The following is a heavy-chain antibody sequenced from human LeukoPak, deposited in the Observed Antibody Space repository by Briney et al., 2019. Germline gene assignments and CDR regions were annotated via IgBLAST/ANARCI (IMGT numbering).Heavy chain of an antibody. J-gene: IGHJ6*03. V-gene: IGHV4-39*07. CDR1: GGSISSSSYY. D-gene: IGHD5-18*01. CDR3: AREWRIQLWLFRYYYYMDV. CDR2: INHSGST. Sequence: SETLSLTCTVSGGSISSSSYYWSWIRQPPGKGLEWIGEINHSGSTNYNPSLKSRVTISVDTSKNQFSLKLSSVTAADTAVYYCAREWRIQLWLFRYYYYMDVWGKGTTVTVSS.